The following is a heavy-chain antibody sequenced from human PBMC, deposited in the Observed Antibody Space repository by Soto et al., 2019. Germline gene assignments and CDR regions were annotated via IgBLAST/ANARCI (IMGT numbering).Heavy chain of an antibody. CDR3: VWQSDFIGAWH. Sequence: DVQLVESGGGLVKPGGSLRLSCTLSGVTFTDAWMNWVRQAPGKGLEWVGRIKSKGSGGTTAYAAPAKGRFTISRDDAKKTLFLQMDSLQIGDTAVYFCVWQSDFIGAWHWGQGTLVTVSS. CDR1: GVTFTDAW. V-gene: IGHV3-15*07. D-gene: IGHD1-26*01. J-gene: IGHJ4*02. CDR2: IKSKGSGGTT.